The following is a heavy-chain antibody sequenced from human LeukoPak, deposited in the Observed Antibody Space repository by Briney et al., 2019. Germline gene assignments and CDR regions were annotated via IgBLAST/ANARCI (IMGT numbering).Heavy chain of an antibody. Sequence: ASVKVSCKVSGYTLTELSMRWVRQAPGKGLEWMGGFDPEDGETIYAQKFLGRVTMTEDTSTDTAYMELSSLRSEDTAVYYCATIGGDDAFDIWGQGTMVTVSS. CDR2: FDPEDGET. CDR1: GYTLTELS. D-gene: IGHD2-21*01. CDR3: ATIGGDDAFDI. J-gene: IGHJ3*02. V-gene: IGHV1-24*01.